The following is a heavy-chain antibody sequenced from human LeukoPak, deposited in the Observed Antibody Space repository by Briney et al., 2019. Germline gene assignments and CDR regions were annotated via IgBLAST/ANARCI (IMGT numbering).Heavy chain of an antibody. CDR1: GFTFSSYS. Sequence: GGSLRLSCAASGFTFSSYSMTWVRQAPGKGLEWVPYISSSSSTIYYADSVKGRFTISRDNAKNSLYLRMNSLRAEDTAVYYCARDILTGSQSRFQHWGQGTLVTVSS. V-gene: IGHV3-48*04. CDR2: ISSSSSTI. CDR3: ARDILTGSQSRFQH. D-gene: IGHD3-9*01. J-gene: IGHJ1*01.